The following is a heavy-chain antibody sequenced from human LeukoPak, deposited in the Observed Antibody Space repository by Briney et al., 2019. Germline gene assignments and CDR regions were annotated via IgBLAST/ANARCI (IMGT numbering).Heavy chain of an antibody. CDR2: ISGSGGST. V-gene: IGHV3-23*01. CDR1: GFTFSSYA. J-gene: IGHJ4*02. Sequence: GGSLRLSCAASGFTFSSYAMSWVRQAPGKGLEWVSAISGSGGSTYYADSVKGRFTISRDNSKNTLYLQMNGLRAEDTAVYYCAKDTGGVGGSTLYYWGQGTLVTVSS. D-gene: IGHD2-8*02. CDR3: AKDTGGVGGSTLYY.